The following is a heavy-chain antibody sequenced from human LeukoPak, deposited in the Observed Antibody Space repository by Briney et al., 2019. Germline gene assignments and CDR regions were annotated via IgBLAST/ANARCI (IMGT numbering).Heavy chain of an antibody. J-gene: IGHJ4*02. D-gene: IGHD1-7*01. CDR2: IHGNGGNT. CDR3: ARAQTGATSYYFDD. Sequence: PGGSLRLSCAASGFPFSGYAMYWVRQAPGKGLEFVSGIHGNGGNTLYANSVKGRFTISRDNSKNTLYLQMGSLRGEDMAVYYCARAQTGATSYYFDDWAQGTLVTVSS. V-gene: IGHV3-64*01. CDR1: GFPFSGYA.